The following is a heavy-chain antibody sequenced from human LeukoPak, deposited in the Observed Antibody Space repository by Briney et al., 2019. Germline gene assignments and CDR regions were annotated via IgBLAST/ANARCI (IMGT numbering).Heavy chain of an antibody. Sequence: KYGESLKISCKGSGYSFTTHWIGWVRQLPGKGLEWMGLIFPGDSETIYSPSLQGQVTISADKSINTAYLRWSSLKASDTAMYYCATSESQTRFDYGGQGTLVTVSS. CDR3: ATSESQTRFDY. CDR2: IFPGDSET. V-gene: IGHV5-51*01. J-gene: IGHJ4*02. D-gene: IGHD1/OR15-1a*01. CDR1: GYSFTTHW.